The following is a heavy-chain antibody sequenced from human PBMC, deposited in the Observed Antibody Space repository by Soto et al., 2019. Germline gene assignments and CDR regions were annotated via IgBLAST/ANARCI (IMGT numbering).Heavy chain of an antibody. CDR2: IKNKANSYTT. J-gene: IGHJ6*04. Sequence: EVQLVESGGGLVQPGGSLRLSCAASGFTFSDHYMDWVRQAPGKGLEWVGRIKNKANSYTTEYAASVKGRFTISRDDSRNSRYLQTISLRTEDTAVYYCTRDKLCISAGFYRVLDVWGKGTTVTVSS. D-gene: IGHD1-26*01. V-gene: IGHV3-72*01. CDR1: GFTFSDHY. CDR3: TRDKLCISAGFYRVLDV.